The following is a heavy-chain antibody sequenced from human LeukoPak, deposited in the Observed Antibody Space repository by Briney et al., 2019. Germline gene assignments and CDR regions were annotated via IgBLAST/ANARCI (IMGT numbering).Heavy chain of an antibody. CDR2: ISYDGSNK. CDR3: ARDRVVVVPAAIDY. D-gene: IGHD2-2*01. V-gene: IGHV3-30-3*01. CDR1: GFAFSSYA. J-gene: IGHJ4*02. Sequence: PGGSLRLSCAASGFAFSSYAMHWVRQAPGKGLEWVAVISYDGSNKYYADSVKGRFTISRDNSKNTLYLQMNSLGAEDTAVYYCARDRVVVVPAAIDYWGQGTLVTVSS.